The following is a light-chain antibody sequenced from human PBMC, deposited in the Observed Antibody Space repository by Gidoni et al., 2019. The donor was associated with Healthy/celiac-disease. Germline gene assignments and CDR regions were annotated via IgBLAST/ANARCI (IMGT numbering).Light chain of an antibody. CDR1: ESIGTY. V-gene: IGKV1-39*01. Sequence: DIQMTQSPSSLFASVGDRVAISCRASESIGTYLNWYQQKPRKAPELLISAASSLQAGVPSRFSGSGSGTDFTLTISSLQPEDFASYYCQQSYSPPMYTFGQGTKLEIK. CDR2: AAS. J-gene: IGKJ2*01. CDR3: QQSYSPPMYT.